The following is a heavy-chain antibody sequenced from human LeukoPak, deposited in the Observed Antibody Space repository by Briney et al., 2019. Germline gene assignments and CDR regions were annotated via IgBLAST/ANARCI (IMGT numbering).Heavy chain of an antibody. V-gene: IGHV1-18*01. CDR1: GYTFTSYG. CDR3: ARVHRRAYSSSSQGFDP. Sequence: GSVKASCKASGYTFTSYGISWVRQAPGQGLEWMGWISAYNGNTNYAQKLQGRVTMTTDTSTSTAYMELRSLRSDDTAVYYCARVHRRAYSSSSQGFDPWGQGTLVTVSS. CDR2: ISAYNGNT. D-gene: IGHD6-6*01. J-gene: IGHJ5*02.